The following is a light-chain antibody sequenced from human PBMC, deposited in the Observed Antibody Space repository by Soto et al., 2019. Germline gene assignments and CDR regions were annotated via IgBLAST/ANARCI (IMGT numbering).Light chain of an antibody. Sequence: QSVLTQPASVSGSPGQSITISCTGTSSDVGVYNYVSWYQQHPGKAPKLMIYEVSNRPSGVSNRFSGSKSGNTASLTISGLQAEDEADYYCSSYTSSRTDVFGSGTKVTVL. CDR1: SSDVGVYNY. J-gene: IGLJ1*01. CDR3: SSYTSSRTDV. CDR2: EVS. V-gene: IGLV2-14*01.